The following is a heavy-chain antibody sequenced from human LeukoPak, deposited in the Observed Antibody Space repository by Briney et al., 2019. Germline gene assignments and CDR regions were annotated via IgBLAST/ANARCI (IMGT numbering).Heavy chain of an antibody. CDR2: IYYSGST. Sequence: SETLSLTCTVSGGSISSGGYYWSWIRQHPGKGLEWIGYIYYSGSTYYNPSLKSRVTISVDTSKNQFSLKLSSVTAADTAVYYCARGGPEASYYYGSGSYFWFDPWGQGTLVTVSS. CDR3: ARGGPEASYYYGSGSYFWFDP. J-gene: IGHJ5*02. V-gene: IGHV4-31*03. CDR1: GGSISSGGYY. D-gene: IGHD3-10*01.